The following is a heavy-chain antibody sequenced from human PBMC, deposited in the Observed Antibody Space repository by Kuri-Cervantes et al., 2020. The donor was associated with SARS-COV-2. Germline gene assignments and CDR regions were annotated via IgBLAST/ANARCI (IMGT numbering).Heavy chain of an antibody. D-gene: IGHD2-2*01. Sequence: GGSLRLSCAASGFIFKNYAMHWVRQAPGKGLGWVAVTVYDGTTKYYADSVKGRFTISRDNSEKMLYLQMNSLRPEDTAVYYCARAPYCSSTSCHPKVRYWYFDLWGRGTLVTVSS. J-gene: IGHJ2*01. CDR2: TVYDGTTK. V-gene: IGHV3-30-3*01. CDR3: ARAPYCSSTSCHPKVRYWYFDL. CDR1: GFIFKNYA.